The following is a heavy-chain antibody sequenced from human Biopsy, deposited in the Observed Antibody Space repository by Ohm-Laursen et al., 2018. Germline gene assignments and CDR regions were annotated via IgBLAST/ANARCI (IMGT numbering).Heavy chain of an antibody. CDR1: GYTFAGYY. D-gene: IGHD3-9*01. CDR3: ARVPAYPSIDGYYGLDL. V-gene: IGHV1-2*02. J-gene: IGHJ6*02. CDR2: INPNSGNA. Sequence: EASVKVSCKFSGYTFAGYYLHWVRQAPGHGLEWMGWINPNSGNANYAQSFQGRLTVTRGTSISTAYMELTSLTFDDTAIYYCARVPAYPSIDGYYGLDLWGQGTTVIVSS.